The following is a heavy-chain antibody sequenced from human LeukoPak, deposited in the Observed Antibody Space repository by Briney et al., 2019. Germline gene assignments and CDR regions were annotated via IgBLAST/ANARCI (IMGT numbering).Heavy chain of an antibody. Sequence: GGPLKLSWPASGFPFRNNWMHWVRKAPGKGPVWVSRINTDGNITTYADSVKGRFSISRDNAKNALYLQMNSLRAEDTAVFYCARELSGSISRHFDYWGQGTLVTVSS. CDR1: GFPFRNNW. J-gene: IGHJ4*02. D-gene: IGHD2-15*01. CDR3: ARELSGSISRHFDY. CDR2: INTDGNIT. V-gene: IGHV3-74*01.